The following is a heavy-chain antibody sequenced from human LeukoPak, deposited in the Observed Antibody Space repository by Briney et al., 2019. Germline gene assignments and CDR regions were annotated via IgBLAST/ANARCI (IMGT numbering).Heavy chain of an antibody. Sequence: SETLSLTCSVSGGSIYTSSYYWVWIRQPPGKGLEWIGSIYFSGVTYYSESLKNRVSLSTSGNHFSLELKSVIAADTAMYYCARQVKEYFDWLHRGYFDYWGQGVLVSVSS. J-gene: IGHJ4*02. CDR3: ARQVKEYFDWLHRGYFDY. CDR2: IYFSGVT. D-gene: IGHD3-9*01. V-gene: IGHV4-39*01. CDR1: GGSIYTSSYY.